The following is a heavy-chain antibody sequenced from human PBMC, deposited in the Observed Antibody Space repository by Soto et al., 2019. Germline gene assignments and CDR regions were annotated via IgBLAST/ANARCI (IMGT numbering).Heavy chain of an antibody. CDR1: GGSISSGGNY. CDR3: ARDYYGSGSFYKGDNYYGMDV. D-gene: IGHD3-10*01. Sequence: QVQLQESGPGLVKPSQTLSLTCTVSGGSISSGGNYWTWIRQHPGKGLEWIGYIYCSGSTYYNPSLKSRVTISVDTSKNQFSLKLSSVTAADTAVYYCARDYYGSGSFYKGDNYYGMDVWGQGTTVTVSS. V-gene: IGHV4-31*03. J-gene: IGHJ6*02. CDR2: IYCSGST.